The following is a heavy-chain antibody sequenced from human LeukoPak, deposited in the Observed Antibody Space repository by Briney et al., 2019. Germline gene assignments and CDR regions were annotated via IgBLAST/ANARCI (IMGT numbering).Heavy chain of an antibody. D-gene: IGHD5/OR15-5a*01. CDR1: GYTFTSYG. J-gene: IGHJ6*03. V-gene: IGHV1-18*01. CDR2: ISAYNGNA. Sequence: ASVKVSCKASGYTFTSYGISWVRQAPGQGLEWMGWISAYNGNANYAQKLQGRVTMTTDTSTSTAYMELRSLRSDDTAVYYCASQGSLRRVRRLDYYYYMDVWGKGTTVTVSS. CDR3: ASQGSLRRVRRLDYYYYMDV.